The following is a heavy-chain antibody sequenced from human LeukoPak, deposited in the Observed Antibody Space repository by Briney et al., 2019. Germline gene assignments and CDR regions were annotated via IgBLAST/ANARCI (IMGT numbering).Heavy chain of an antibody. J-gene: IGHJ6*03. CDR3: ARDPLTLYDYYMDV. CDR2: IKQDGSEK. Sequence: PGGSLRLSCAASGFTFSSYWMSWVRQAPGKGLEWVAKIKQDGSEKYYGDSVEGRFTISRDNAKNSLYLQMNSLRVEDTAVYYCARDPLTLYDYYMDVWGKGTTVTVSS. D-gene: IGHD3-9*01. V-gene: IGHV3-7*01. CDR1: GFTFSSYW.